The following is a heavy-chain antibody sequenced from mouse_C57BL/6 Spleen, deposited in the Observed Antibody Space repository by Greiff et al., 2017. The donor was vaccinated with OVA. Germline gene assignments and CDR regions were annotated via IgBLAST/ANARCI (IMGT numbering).Heavy chain of an antibody. CDR3: ARDYGSSGAMDY. CDR2: IHPNSGST. J-gene: IGHJ4*01. V-gene: IGHV1-64*01. Sequence: QVQLQQPGAELVKPGASVKLSCKASGYTFTSYWMHWVKQRPGQGLEWIGMIHPNSGSTNYNEKFKSKATLTVDKSSSTAYMQLSSLTSEDSAVYYSARDYGSSGAMDYWGQGTSVTVSS. D-gene: IGHD1-1*01. CDR1: GYTFTSYW.